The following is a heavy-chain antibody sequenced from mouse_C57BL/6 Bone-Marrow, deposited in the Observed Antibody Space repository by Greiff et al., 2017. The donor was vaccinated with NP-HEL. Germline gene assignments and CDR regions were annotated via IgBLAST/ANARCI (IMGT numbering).Heavy chain of an antibody. J-gene: IGHJ1*03. V-gene: IGHV5-4*01. CDR1: GFTFSSYA. Sequence: EVQLVESGGGLVKPGGSLKLSCAASGFTFSSYAMSWVRQTPEKRLEWVATISDGGSYTYYPDTVKGRFTISRDNAKNNLYLQMSHLKSEDTAMYYGARLGQWYFDVWGTGTTVTVSS. D-gene: IGHD3-3*01. CDR2: ISDGGSYT. CDR3: ARLGQWYFDV.